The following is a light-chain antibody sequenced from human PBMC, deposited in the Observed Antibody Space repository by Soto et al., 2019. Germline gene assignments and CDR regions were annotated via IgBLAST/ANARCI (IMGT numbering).Light chain of an antibody. J-gene: IGLJ1*01. V-gene: IGLV2-8*01. CDR1: SSDVGGYNY. Sequence: QSALTQPPSASGSPGQSVTISCTGSSSDVGGYNYVSWYQQHPGKAPKLMIYEVSKRPSGVPDRFSGSKSGNTASLTVSGLQAEDEADYYCSSYAGSTRYVFGTGXKVTVL. CDR2: EVS. CDR3: SSYAGSTRYV.